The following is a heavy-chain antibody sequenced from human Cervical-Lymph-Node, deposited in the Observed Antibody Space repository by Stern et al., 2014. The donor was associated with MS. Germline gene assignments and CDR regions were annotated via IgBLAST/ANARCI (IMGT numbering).Heavy chain of an antibody. Sequence: VQLEESGPGLVKPSETLSLTCTVSGASITNRDYWGWIRQPPGKGLEWIGSVYYSGITYYRPSPKSRAAISIDTARNQFFLRLTSVTATDTAVYFCARGVTAVTNYVPNWCFDLWGRGTLVTVSS. CDR3: ARGVTAVTNYVPNWCFDL. J-gene: IGHJ2*01. CDR1: GASITNRDY. CDR2: VYYSGIT. D-gene: IGHD4-11*01. V-gene: IGHV4-39*02.